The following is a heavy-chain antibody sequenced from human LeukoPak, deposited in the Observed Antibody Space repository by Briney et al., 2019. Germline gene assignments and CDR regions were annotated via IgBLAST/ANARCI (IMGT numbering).Heavy chain of an antibody. CDR2: ISPDGSGT. D-gene: IGHD7-27*01. J-gene: IGHJ4*02. V-gene: IGHV3-74*01. CDR3: GRDMWGTFDY. CDR1: GFTFSAYW. Sequence: GQSLRLSCAASGFTFSAYWMHWGRQAPGEGLVWVSRISPDGSGTTYADSVKGRFTVSRDNAKNTLYLQMTSLRAEDTAVYYRGRDMWGTFDYWGQGALVTVSS.